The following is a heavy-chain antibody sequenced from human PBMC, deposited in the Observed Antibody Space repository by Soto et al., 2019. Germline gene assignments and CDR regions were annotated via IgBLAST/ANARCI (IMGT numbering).Heavy chain of an antibody. J-gene: IGHJ5*02. Sequence: ASVKVSCKASGYTFTAYYMHWVRQTPGQGLEWMGQINPNSGDTKYAQQFQGRVTMTRDTSISTAYMELTSLTSDDTAVYYCATLDWAEVVHAAATGGSDHWGQGTLVTVSS. V-gene: IGHV1-2*06. CDR3: ATLDWAEVVHAAATGGSDH. CDR2: INPNSGDT. CDR1: GYTFTAYY. D-gene: IGHD2-8*02.